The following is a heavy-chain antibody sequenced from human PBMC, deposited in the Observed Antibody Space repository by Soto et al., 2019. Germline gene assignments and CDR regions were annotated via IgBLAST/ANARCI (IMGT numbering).Heavy chain of an antibody. D-gene: IGHD6-13*01. V-gene: IGHV4-30-4*01. CDR3: ARGRLAAAAPHGRYNWFDP. Sequence: SETLSLTCTVSGGSISSGDYYWSWIRQPPGKGLEWIGYIYYSGSTYYNPSLKSRVTISVDTSKNQFSLKLSSVTAADTAVYYCARGRLAAAAPHGRYNWFDPWGQGTLVTVSS. CDR1: GGSISSGDYY. CDR2: IYYSGST. J-gene: IGHJ5*02.